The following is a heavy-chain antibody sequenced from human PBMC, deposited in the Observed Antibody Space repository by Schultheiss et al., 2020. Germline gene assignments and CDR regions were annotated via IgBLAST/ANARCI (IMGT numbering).Heavy chain of an antibody. D-gene: IGHD5-12*01. CDR2: IYYSGST. Sequence: WGSLRLSCTVSGGSISSCGYYWGWIRQPPGKGLEWIGSIYYSGSTYYNPSLKSRVTISVDTSKNQFSLKLSSVTAADTAVYYCARVLDIVATEHYGMDVWGQGTTVTVSS. CDR1: GGSISSCGYY. CDR3: ARVLDIVATEHYGMDV. V-gene: IGHV4-39*07. J-gene: IGHJ6*02.